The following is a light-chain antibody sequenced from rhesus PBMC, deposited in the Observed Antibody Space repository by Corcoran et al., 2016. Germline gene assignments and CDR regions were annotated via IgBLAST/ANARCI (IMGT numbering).Light chain of an antibody. CDR1: QTISSF. Sequence: DIQMTQSPSSLSASVGDRVTITCRASQTISSFLAWYQQKPGKFPKLLIYSASRLESGVPSRFSGSGSGTEFTLTISSLQPEDFGNYYCQQHNSHPLTFGGGTKVEIK. CDR3: QQHNSHPLT. J-gene: IGKJ4*01. V-gene: IGKV1-44*02. CDR2: SAS.